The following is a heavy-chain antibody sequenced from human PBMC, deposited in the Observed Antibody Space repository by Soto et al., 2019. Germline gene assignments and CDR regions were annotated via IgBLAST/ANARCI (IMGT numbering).Heavy chain of an antibody. D-gene: IGHD6-13*01. CDR1: SVTFSNAW. CDR3: TTIGSSWGA. V-gene: IGHV3-15*07. CDR2: IKSKTDGGTI. Sequence: EVQLVESGGGLVKPGGSLRLSCAASSVTFSNAWMNWVRQAPGQGLEWVGRIKSKTDGGTIDYAAPVKGRFAISRDDSKNTLFLQMNSLKTEDTAMYYCTTIGSSWGAWGQGTLVTVSS. J-gene: IGHJ1*01.